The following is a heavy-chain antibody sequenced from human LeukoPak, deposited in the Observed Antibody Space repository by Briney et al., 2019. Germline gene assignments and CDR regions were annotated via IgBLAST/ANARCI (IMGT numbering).Heavy chain of an antibody. CDR3: AKLLRNDSRTVPAFDY. Sequence: PGGSLRLSCAASGLTFSSYEMNWVRQAPGKGLEWVSYISSSGSTIYYADSVKGRFTISRDNAKNSLYLQMNSLRAEDTAVYYCAKLLRNDSRTVPAFDYWGQGTLVTVSS. CDR1: GLTFSSYE. CDR2: ISSSGSTI. D-gene: IGHD3-22*01. J-gene: IGHJ4*02. V-gene: IGHV3-48*03.